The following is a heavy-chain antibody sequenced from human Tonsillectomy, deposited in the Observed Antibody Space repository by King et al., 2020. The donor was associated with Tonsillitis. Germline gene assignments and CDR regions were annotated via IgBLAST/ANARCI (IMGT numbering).Heavy chain of an antibody. J-gene: IGHJ4*02. CDR3: ATVMTTSLSVSWGLAY. V-gene: IGHV3-30*04. CDR2: ISYDGTNK. Sequence: VQLVESGGGVVQPGRSLRLSCAASGFTFSSYSMHWVRQAPGKGLEWVAVISYDGTNKDHADSVKGRFTISRDNSKNALYLQVNSLRPEDTAIYYCATVMTTSLSVSWGLAYWGQGTLVTVSS. D-gene: IGHD2/OR15-2a*01. CDR1: GFTFSSYS.